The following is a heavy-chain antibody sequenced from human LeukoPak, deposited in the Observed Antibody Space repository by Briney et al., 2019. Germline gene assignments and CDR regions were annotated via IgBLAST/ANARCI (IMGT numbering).Heavy chain of an antibody. Sequence: GGSLRLSCAASGFTFSSYSMNWVRQVPGKGLEWVSSISSSSSYTYYADSVKGRFTISRDNAKNSLYLQMNSLRAEDTAVYYCARDRDPHVIGTTAIDYWGQGTLVTVSS. V-gene: IGHV3-21*01. D-gene: IGHD1-1*01. CDR2: ISSSSSYT. J-gene: IGHJ4*02. CDR3: ARDRDPHVIGTTAIDY. CDR1: GFTFSSYS.